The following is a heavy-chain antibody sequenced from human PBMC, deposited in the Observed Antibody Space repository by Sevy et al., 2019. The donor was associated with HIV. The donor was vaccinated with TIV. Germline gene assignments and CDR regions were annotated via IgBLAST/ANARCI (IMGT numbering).Heavy chain of an antibody. J-gene: IGHJ4*02. V-gene: IGHV3-21*04. D-gene: IGHD3-22*01. CDR3: ASPLNYYDSPSAY. CDR2: ISSGSSYI. Sequence: GGSLRLSCAASGFTFSYYDMNWVRQAPGKGLEWVSSISSGSSYIFYADSVKGRFNISRDNAKNSLYLQMNSLRAEDTAVYYCASPLNYYDSPSAYWGQGTLVTVSS. CDR1: GFTFSYYD.